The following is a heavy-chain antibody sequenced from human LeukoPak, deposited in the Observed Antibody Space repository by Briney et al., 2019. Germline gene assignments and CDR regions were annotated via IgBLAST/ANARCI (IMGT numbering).Heavy chain of an antibody. D-gene: IGHD2-8*01. V-gene: IGHV4-39*07. Sequence: PSETLSPTYSISGGSISINNFWWGWIRQSPGKAMEWVGSVYYSGSTYYNPSLTRRLTMSVDTSKNQFSLKLTSLTAADTAVYYCARGTSFGLMNSDNWGQGTLVIVSS. CDR3: ARGTSFGLMNSDN. CDR2: VYYSGST. J-gene: IGHJ4*02. CDR1: GGSISINNFW.